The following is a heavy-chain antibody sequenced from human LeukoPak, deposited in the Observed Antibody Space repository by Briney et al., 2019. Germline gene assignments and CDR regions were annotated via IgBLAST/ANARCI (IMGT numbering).Heavy chain of an antibody. Sequence: GGALRISCAAPGFTFSSYWMHWGRPAPREGRVWVSRINTDGSTTNYADAVKGRFTISRDNAKNTLYLQMNSLGAEDTAVYYCVNDYADAFAIWGQGTMVTVSS. CDR2: INTDGSTT. J-gene: IGHJ3*02. D-gene: IGHD4-17*01. CDR1: GFTFSSYW. CDR3: VNDYADAFAI. V-gene: IGHV3-74*01.